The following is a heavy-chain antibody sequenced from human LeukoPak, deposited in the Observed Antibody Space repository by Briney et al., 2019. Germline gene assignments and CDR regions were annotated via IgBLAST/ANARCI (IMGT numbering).Heavy chain of an antibody. CDR1: GFTFSSYA. CDR2: ISGSGGST. V-gene: IGHV3-23*01. D-gene: IGHD6-19*01. Sequence: GGSLRLSCAASGFTFSSYAMSWVRPAPGKGLEWVSAISGSGGSTYYADSVKGRFTISRDNSKNTLYLQMNSLRAEDTAVYYCAKPPPRAVAVTEGYFQHWGQGTLVTVSS. CDR3: AKPPPRAVAVTEGYFQH. J-gene: IGHJ1*01.